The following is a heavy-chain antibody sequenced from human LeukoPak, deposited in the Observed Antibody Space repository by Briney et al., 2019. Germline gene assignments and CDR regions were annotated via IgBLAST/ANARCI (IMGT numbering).Heavy chain of an antibody. V-gene: IGHV1-69*13. Sequence: GASVTVSCKASGGTFISYAISWVRQAPGQGLEWMGGIIPIFGTANYAQKFQGRVTITADESTSTAYMELSSLRSEDTAVYYCASLAVAGIFDYWGQGTLVTVAS. CDR3: ASLAVAGIFDY. D-gene: IGHD6-19*01. CDR1: GGTFISYA. CDR2: IIPIFGTA. J-gene: IGHJ4*02.